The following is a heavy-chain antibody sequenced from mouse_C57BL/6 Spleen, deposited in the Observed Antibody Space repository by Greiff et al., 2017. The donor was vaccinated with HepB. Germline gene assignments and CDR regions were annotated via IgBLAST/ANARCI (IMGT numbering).Heavy chain of an antibody. CDR3: ARPPYDYEDSLFAY. D-gene: IGHD2-4*01. Sequence: EVQGVESGGDLVKPGGSLKLSCAASGFTFSSYGMSWVRQTPDKRLEWVATISSGGSYTYYPDSVKGRFTISRDNAKNTLYLQMSSLKSEDTAMYYCARPPYDYEDSLFAYWGQGTLVTVSA. CDR2: ISSGGSYT. J-gene: IGHJ3*01. V-gene: IGHV5-6*01. CDR1: GFTFSSYG.